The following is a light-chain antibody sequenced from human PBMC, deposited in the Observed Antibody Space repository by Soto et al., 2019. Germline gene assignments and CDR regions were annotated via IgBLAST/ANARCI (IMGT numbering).Light chain of an antibody. V-gene: IGKV3-15*01. J-gene: IGKJ4*01. CDR2: GAS. Sequence: EIVMTQSPATLSVSPGERATLSCWASQSVYTTLAWYQQKPGQAPRLLIYGASPRATGIPARFSGTGSATEFTLTISSLQSEDSAVYYCQQYNKWPLPFGGGTKVE. CDR3: QQYNKWPLP. CDR1: QSVYTT.